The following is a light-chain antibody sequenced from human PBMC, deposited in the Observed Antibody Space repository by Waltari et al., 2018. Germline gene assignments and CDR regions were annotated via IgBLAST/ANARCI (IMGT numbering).Light chain of an antibody. J-gene: IGKJ3*01. CDR3: QQYDNLIFT. CDR2: DAS. V-gene: IGKV1-33*01. Sequence: DIQMTQSPSSLSASVGDRVTITCQASQDISNYLNWYQQKPGKAPKLLIYDASNLETGVPARVSGSGSGTDFTFTISSLQPEDVATYYCQQYDNLIFTFGPGTKVDIK. CDR1: QDISNY.